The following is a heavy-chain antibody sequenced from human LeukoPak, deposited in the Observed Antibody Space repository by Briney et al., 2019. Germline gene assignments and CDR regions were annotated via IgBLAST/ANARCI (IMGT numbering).Heavy chain of an antibody. D-gene: IGHD2-2*01. CDR3: VQYCSSTSCSGGLDAFDI. V-gene: IGHV1-2*02. CDR1: GYTFTGYY. J-gene: IGHJ3*02. CDR2: INPNSGGT. Sequence: GASVKVSCKASGYTFTGYYMHWVRQAPGQGLEWMGWINPNSGGTNYAQKFQGRVTMTRDTSISTAYMELSRLRSDDTAVYYCVQYCSSTSCSGGLDAFDIWGQGTMVTVSS.